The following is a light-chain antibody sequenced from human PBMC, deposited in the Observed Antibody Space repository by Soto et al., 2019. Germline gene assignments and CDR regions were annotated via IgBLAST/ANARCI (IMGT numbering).Light chain of an antibody. J-gene: IGKJ1*01. CDR2: GAS. CDR1: QSVSSSY. V-gene: IGKV3D-7*01. CDR3: QQDYNLPPT. Sequence: EIVLTQSPAPLSLSPGERATLSCRSSQSVSSSYLSWYQQKPGQAPRLIIYGASTRATGIPARFSGSGSGTDFTLTISSLQPEDVAVYYCQQDYNLPPTFGQGTKVDIK.